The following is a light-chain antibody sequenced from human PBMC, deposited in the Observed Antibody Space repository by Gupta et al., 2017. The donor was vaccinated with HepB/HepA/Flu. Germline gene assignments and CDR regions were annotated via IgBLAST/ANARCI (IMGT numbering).Light chain of an antibody. CDR2: DVS. CDR1: SGGVGAYNY. J-gene: IGLJ1*01. V-gene: IGLV2-14*03. Sequence: QSALTQPASVSGSPIQSITIPCTDTSGGVGAYNYVSWYQQYPGKAPKVIIYDVSARPSGVSYRFSGSKSGNPASLTISGLQAEDAADYYCCSYRSSNTLFVFGTGTKVTVL. CDR3: CSYRSSNTLFV.